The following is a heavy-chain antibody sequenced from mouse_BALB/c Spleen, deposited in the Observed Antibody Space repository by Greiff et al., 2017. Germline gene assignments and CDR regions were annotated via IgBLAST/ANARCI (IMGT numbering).Heavy chain of an antibody. CDR1: GYTFTDYW. Sequence: QVQLQQPGAELVMPGASVKMSCKASGYTFTDYWMHWVKQRPGQGLEWIGAIDTSDSYTSYNQKFKGKATLTVDESSSTAYMQLSSLTSEDSAVYYCAIERQLGLLAMDYWGQGTSVTVSS. J-gene: IGHJ4*01. CDR2: IDTSDSYT. V-gene: IGHV1-69*01. D-gene: IGHD3-2*01. CDR3: AIERQLGLLAMDY.